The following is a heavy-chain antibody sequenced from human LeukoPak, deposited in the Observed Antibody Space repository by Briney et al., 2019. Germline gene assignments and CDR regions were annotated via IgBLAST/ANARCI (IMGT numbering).Heavy chain of an antibody. CDR1: GGSVSDYY. CDR3: ARDRGDSSSWQNWFDP. V-gene: IGHV4-59*02. D-gene: IGHD6-13*01. CDR2: IYHTGST. J-gene: IGHJ5*02. Sequence: SETLSLTCTISGGSVSDYYWSWIRQSPGKGLEWIGYIYHTGSTSYSPSLKSRVTISADTSQNQFSLKLSSVTAADTAVYYCARDRGDSSSWQNWFDPWGQGTLVTVSS.